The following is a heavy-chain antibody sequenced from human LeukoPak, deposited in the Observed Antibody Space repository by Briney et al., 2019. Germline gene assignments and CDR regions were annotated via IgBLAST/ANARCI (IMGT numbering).Heavy chain of an antibody. CDR3: ARLSDCSSTSCYYFDY. J-gene: IGHJ4*02. CDR2: IYYSGNT. V-gene: IGHV4-39*07. D-gene: IGHD2-2*01. CDR1: GGSISSTTYY. Sequence: PSETLSLTCIVSGGSISSTTYYWGWIRQPPGKRLEWIGSIYYSGNTYYNPSLKSRVTISVDTSKNQFSLKLSSVTAADTAVYYCARLSDCSSTSCYYFDYWGQGTLVTVSS.